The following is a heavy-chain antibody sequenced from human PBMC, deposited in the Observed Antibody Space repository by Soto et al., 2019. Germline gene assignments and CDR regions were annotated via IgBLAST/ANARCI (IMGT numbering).Heavy chain of an antibody. CDR1: GGSISSYY. Sequence: SETLSLTCTVSGGSISSYYWSWIRQPPGKGLEWIGYIYYSGSTNYNPSLKSRVTISVDTSKNQFSLKLSSVTAADTAVYYCARAMAGGFDDWGQGILVTVSS. CDR3: ARAMAGGFDD. CDR2: IYYSGST. V-gene: IGHV4-59*01. J-gene: IGHJ4*02. D-gene: IGHD6-19*01.